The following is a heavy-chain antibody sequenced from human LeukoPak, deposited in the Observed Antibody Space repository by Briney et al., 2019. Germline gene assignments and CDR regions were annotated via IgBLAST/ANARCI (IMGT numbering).Heavy chain of an antibody. CDR3: AKDRAPDTGWNFDY. D-gene: IGHD6-19*01. CDR1: GFTLTTYA. Sequence: GGSLRLSCAASGFTLTTYAMNWVRQAPGKGLEWVSAVVGNGNTYYADSVKGRFTISRDTSKNMPYLQMNSLRVEDTAIYYCAKDRAPDTGWNFDYWGQGTLVSVSS. CDR2: VVGNGNT. J-gene: IGHJ4*02. V-gene: IGHV3-23*01.